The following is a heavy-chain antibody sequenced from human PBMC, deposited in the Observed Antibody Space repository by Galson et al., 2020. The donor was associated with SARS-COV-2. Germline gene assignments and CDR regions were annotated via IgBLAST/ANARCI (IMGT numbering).Heavy chain of an antibody. J-gene: IGHJ4*02. CDR1: GFAFNKYW. V-gene: IGHV3-74*03. Sequence: GGSLRLSCAASGFAFNKYWMHWVRQAPGKGLEWVARIRSDDSIITYADSMKGRFTISRDNAKNTLYLQMNNLRSEDTALYYCAGALAIWGQGTLVTVSS. CDR2: IRSDDSII. CDR3: AGALAI.